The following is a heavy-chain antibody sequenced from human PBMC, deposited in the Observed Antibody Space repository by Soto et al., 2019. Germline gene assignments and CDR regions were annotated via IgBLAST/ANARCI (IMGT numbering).Heavy chain of an antibody. Sequence: TLSPTRIVSRESINSGGYYWSWFRHLPGKGLEWIGYIYDTESAYYNPSLKSRVSISMDTSENHFAMRLTSVTAADSAVYYCARASSSSSAXEYWGQGLQVTVS. CDR1: RESINSGGYY. CDR2: IYDTESA. J-gene: IGHJ4*02. V-gene: IGHV4-31*03. CDR3: ARASSSSSAXEY. D-gene: IGHD6-6*01.